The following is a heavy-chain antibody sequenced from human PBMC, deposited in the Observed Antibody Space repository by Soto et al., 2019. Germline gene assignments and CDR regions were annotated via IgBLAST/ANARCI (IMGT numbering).Heavy chain of an antibody. CDR3: ASVVWPGVVLFEY. CDR2: IYYSGST. J-gene: IGHJ4*02. CDR1: GGSLSSGDYY. V-gene: IGHV4-30-4*01. D-gene: IGHD3-16*01. Sequence: TSETLSLTCTVSGGSLSSGDYYWSWNRQPPGKGLEWIGYIYYSGSTYYNPSLKSRVTISVDTSKNQFSLKLSSVTAADTAVYYSASVVWPGVVLFEYWVKGTLVTVSS.